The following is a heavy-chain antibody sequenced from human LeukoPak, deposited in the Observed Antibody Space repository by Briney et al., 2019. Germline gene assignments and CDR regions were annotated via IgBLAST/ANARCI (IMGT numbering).Heavy chain of an antibody. CDR2: ISSSSSTI. CDR1: GFTFSSYS. D-gene: IGHD1-1*01. Sequence: GGSLRLFCAASGFTFSSYSMNWVRQAPGKGREWGSNISSSSSTIYYADSVKGRFTISRDNAKNSLYLQMNSLRAEDTAVYYCARGTGTAYWGQGTLDTVSS. J-gene: IGHJ4*02. CDR3: ARGTGTAY. V-gene: IGHV3-48*04.